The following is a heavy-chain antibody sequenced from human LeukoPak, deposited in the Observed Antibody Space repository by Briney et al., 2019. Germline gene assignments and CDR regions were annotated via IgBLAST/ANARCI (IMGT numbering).Heavy chain of an antibody. CDR2: INPNSGGT. CDR1: GYTFTGYY. Sequence: ASVTVSFKASGYTFTGYYMHWVRQAPGQGLEWMGWINPNSGGTNYAQKFQGRVTMTRDTSISTAYMELSRLRSDDTAVYYCARDRDGYNLFDYWGQGTLVTVSS. D-gene: IGHD5-24*01. CDR3: ARDRDGYNLFDY. J-gene: IGHJ4*02. V-gene: IGHV1-2*02.